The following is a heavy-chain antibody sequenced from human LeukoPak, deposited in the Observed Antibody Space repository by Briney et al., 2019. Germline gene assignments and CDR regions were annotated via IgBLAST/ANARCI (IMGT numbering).Heavy chain of an antibody. CDR2: IYYSGST. Sequence: SQTLSLTCTVSGGSISSGDYYWSWIRQPPGKGLEWIGYIYYSGSTYYNPSLKSRVTISADTSKNQFSLKLSSVTAADTAVYYCARGSYYYDSSGYLNWFDPWGQGTLVTVSS. CDR1: GGSISSGDYY. D-gene: IGHD3-22*01. V-gene: IGHV4-30-4*01. J-gene: IGHJ5*02. CDR3: ARGSYYYDSSGYLNWFDP.